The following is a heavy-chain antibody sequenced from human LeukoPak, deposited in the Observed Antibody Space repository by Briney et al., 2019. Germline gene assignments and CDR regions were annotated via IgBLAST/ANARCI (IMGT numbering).Heavy chain of an antibody. V-gene: IGHV4-34*01. Sequence: SETLSLTCAVYGGSFSGYYWSWIRQPPGKGLEWIGEINHSGSTNYNPSLKSRVTISVDTSKNQFSLKLSSVTAADPAVYYCARGRPVLLWFGEPSNWFDPWGQGTLVTVSS. J-gene: IGHJ5*02. CDR3: ARGRPVLLWFGEPSNWFDP. CDR1: GGSFSGYY. D-gene: IGHD3-10*01. CDR2: INHSGST.